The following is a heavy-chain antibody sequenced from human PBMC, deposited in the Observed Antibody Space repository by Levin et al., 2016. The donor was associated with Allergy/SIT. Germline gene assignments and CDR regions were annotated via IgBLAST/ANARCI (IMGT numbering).Heavy chain of an antibody. Sequence: SVKVSCKASGGTFSSYTISWVRQAPGQGLEWMGRIIPILGIANYAQKFQGRVTITADKSTSTAYMELSSLRSEDTAVYYCARDPNRGYSGYDYSDYWGQGTLVTVSS. CDR2: IIPILGIA. J-gene: IGHJ4*02. CDR1: GGTFSSYT. D-gene: IGHD5-12*01. V-gene: IGHV1-69*04. CDR3: ARDPNRGYSGYDYSDY.